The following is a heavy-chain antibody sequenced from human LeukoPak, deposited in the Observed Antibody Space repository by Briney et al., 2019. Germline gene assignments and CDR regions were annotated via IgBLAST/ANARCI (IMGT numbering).Heavy chain of an antibody. V-gene: IGHV3-30*02. CDR2: IRNDGSNK. CDR1: GFTFSSYG. D-gene: IGHD3-3*01. CDR3: AKGVRFLEWLNFDY. J-gene: IGHJ4*02. Sequence: GGSLRLSCAASGFTFSSYGMHWVRQAPGKGLEWVAVIRNDGSNKDYADSVKGRFTISRDNSKNTLYLQMNSLRVGDTAIYYCAKGVRFLEWLNFDYWGQGTLVTVSS.